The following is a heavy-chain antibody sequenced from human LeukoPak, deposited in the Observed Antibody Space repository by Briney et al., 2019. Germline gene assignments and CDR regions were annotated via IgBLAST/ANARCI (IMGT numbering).Heavy chain of an antibody. Sequence: SETLSLTCTVSGGSINSDSYYWGWIRQPPGRGLEWIGSIYYSGSTYYNPSLKSRVTISLDTSKNQFSLKLSSVTAADTAVYYCARGYYDFWSGYYTTSPNWFDPWGQGTLVTVSS. D-gene: IGHD3-3*01. CDR2: IYYSGST. CDR1: GGSINSDSYY. V-gene: IGHV4-39*01. J-gene: IGHJ5*02. CDR3: ARGYYDFWSGYYTTSPNWFDP.